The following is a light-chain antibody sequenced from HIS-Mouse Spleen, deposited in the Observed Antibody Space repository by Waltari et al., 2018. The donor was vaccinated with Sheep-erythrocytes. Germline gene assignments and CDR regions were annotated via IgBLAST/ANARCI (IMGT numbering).Light chain of an antibody. J-gene: IGLJ3*02. CDR3: MIWHSSAWV. V-gene: IGLV5-45*03. CDR1: SGINVGTYR. CDR2: YKSDSDK. Sequence: QAVLTQPSSLSASPGASASLTCTLRSGINVGTYRISWYQQKPGSPPQYLLRYKSDSDKQHGSGVPSRFSGSKDASANAGILLFSGLQSEDEADYYCMIWHSSAWVFGGGTKLTVL.